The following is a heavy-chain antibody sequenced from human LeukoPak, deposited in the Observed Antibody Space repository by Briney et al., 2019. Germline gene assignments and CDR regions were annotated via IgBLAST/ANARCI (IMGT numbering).Heavy chain of an antibody. V-gene: IGHV4-59*01. CDR2: IYYSGST. J-gene: IGHJ4*02. D-gene: IGHD5-12*01. Sequence: SETLSLTCTVSGGSISSYFWNWIRQPPGKGLEWIGFIYYSGSTNYNPSLKSRVTISVDTSKNQFSLRLSSVTAADTAVYFGARGQADIVATMNYWGQGTLVTVSS. CDR3: ARGQADIVATMNY. CDR1: GGSISSYF.